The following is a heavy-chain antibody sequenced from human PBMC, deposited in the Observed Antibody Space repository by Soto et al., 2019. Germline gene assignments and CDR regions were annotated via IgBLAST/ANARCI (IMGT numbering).Heavy chain of an antibody. CDR1: GGSISIYY. CDR2: IYYSGST. J-gene: IGHJ4*02. Sequence: SETLSLTCTVSGGSISIYYWSWIRQPPGKGLEWIGYIYYSGSTNYNPSLKSRVTISVDTSKNQFSLKLSSVTAADTAVYYCARDRPFSSGWYYFDYWGQGTLVTVSS. CDR3: ARDRPFSSGWYYFDY. D-gene: IGHD6-19*01. V-gene: IGHV4-59*01.